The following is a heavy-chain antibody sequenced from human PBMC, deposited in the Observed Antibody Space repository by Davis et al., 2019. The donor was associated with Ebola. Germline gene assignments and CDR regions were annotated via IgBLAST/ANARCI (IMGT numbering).Heavy chain of an antibody. J-gene: IGHJ4*02. V-gene: IGHV3-49*04. CDR2: IRSKAYGGTT. D-gene: IGHD3-3*01. CDR1: GFTFSGSA. Sequence: GGSLRLSCAASGFTFSGSAMSWVRQAPGKGLEWVGFIRSKAYGGTTEYAASVKGRFTISRDDSKSIAYLQMNSLKTEDTAVYYCTRTSITIFGVAPPADWGQGTLVTVSS. CDR3: TRTSITIFGVAPPAD.